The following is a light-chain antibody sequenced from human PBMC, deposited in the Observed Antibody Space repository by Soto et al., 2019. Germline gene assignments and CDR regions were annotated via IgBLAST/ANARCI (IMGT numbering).Light chain of an antibody. CDR1: QSVSSN. CDR2: GAS. J-gene: IGKJ3*01. CDR3: QQYHSLPTT. V-gene: IGKV3D-15*02. Sequence: EIVMTQSPATLSVSPGERATLSCRASQSVSSNLAWYQQKPGQAPRPLIYGASNRATGIPARFSGSGSGTDFTLTISRLEPEDFTVYYCQQYHSLPTTFGPGTKVDIK.